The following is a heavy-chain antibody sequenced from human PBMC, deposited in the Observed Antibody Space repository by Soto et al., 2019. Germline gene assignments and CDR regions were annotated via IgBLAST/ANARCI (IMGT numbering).Heavy chain of an antibody. J-gene: IGHJ5*02. CDR2: ISGSGGST. CDR3: AKLSSQSIVVVDNWFDP. Sequence: GGSLRLSCVASGFTFSTYDMSWVRQAPGKGLEWVSAISGSGGSTDYADSVKGRFTISRDNSKNTLYLQMNSLRAEDTAVYYCAKLSSQSIVVVDNWFDPWGQGTLVTVSS. D-gene: IGHD2-15*01. V-gene: IGHV3-23*01. CDR1: GFTFSTYD.